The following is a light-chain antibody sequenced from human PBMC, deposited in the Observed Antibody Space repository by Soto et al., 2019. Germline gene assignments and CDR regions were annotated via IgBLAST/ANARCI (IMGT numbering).Light chain of an antibody. Sequence: EIVTTQSPATLSVSPGERATLSCRASESISKNLGWYQQKPGQSPRLLIYGASTRAPGTPARFSGSGSGTEFTLTISSLQSEDFAVYYCQQYNIWSSITFGQGTRLEIK. CDR2: GAS. CDR3: QQYNIWSSIT. CDR1: ESISKN. V-gene: IGKV3-15*01. J-gene: IGKJ5*01.